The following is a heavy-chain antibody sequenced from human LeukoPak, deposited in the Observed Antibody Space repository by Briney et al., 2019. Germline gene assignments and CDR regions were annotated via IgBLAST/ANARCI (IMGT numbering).Heavy chain of an antibody. CDR1: GGSMSRYY. Sequence: PSETLSLTCTVSGGSMSRYYWSWIRQPPGKGLEWIGYMYYSGSTKYNLSLKSRVTISVDTSKNQFSLKLSSVTAADTAVYYCARSSTGSYFDYWGQGTLVTVSS. V-gene: IGHV4-59*01. J-gene: IGHJ4*02. D-gene: IGHD3-3*02. CDR3: ARSSTGSYFDY. CDR2: MYYSGST.